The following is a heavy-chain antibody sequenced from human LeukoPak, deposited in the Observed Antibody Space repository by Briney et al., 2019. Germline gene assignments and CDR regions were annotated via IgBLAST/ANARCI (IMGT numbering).Heavy chain of an antibody. D-gene: IGHD3-22*01. V-gene: IGHV3-30-3*01. CDR2: ISYDGSNK. CDR1: GSTFSSYA. J-gene: IGHJ4*02. CDR3: ARAPFYYDSSGYYPVGFDY. Sequence: GGSLRLSCAASGSTFSSYAMHWVRQAPGKGLEWVAVISYDGSNKYYADSVKGRFTISRDNSKNTLYLQMNSLRAEDTAVYYCARAPFYYDSSGYYPVGFDYWGQGTLVTVSS.